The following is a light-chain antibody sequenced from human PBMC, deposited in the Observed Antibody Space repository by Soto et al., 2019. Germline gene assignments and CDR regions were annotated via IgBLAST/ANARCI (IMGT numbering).Light chain of an antibody. CDR3: QQAYTIPWT. CDR2: SAT. J-gene: IGKJ1*01. CDR1: QSFSNY. V-gene: IGKV1-39*01. Sequence: DIQMTQSPSSVSASVGDRVTITCRTSQSFSNYLAWYQHRPGKAPKLLIYSATVLQSGVPSRFSGSGSGTDFTLTIRRLQPEDSATYSGQQAYTIPWTFGQGNRVEIK.